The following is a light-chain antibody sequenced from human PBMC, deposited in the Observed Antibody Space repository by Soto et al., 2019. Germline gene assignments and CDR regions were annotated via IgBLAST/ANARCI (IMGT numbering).Light chain of an antibody. CDR2: DAS. CDR1: QIISPW. V-gene: IGKV1-5*01. CDR3: QQYNSYSRT. J-gene: IGKJ1*01. Sequence: DIQMTQSPSTLSASIGDRVTITCRASQIISPWLAWFQQKPGKAPKLLIYDASTLDSGVPSRFNGSGSGTQFTLTISSLQPDDFATYYCQQYNSYSRTFGQGTKVDIK.